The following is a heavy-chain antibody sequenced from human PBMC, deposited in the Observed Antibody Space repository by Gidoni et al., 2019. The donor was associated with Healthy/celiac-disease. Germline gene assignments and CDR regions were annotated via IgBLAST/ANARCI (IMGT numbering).Heavy chain of an antibody. CDR2: TYYRSKWYN. V-gene: IGHV6-1*01. CDR3: ARNAPGYSYGYLNWFDP. CDR1: GDSVSSNIAA. J-gene: IGHJ5*02. Sequence: QVQLQQSGPGLVKPSQTLSLTCAISGDSVSSNIAAWHWIRQSPSRGLEWLGRTYYRSKWYNDYAVSVKSRITIKPDTAKNQFSLQLNSVTPEDTAVYYCARNAPGYSYGYLNWFDPWGQGTLVTVSS. D-gene: IGHD5-18*01.